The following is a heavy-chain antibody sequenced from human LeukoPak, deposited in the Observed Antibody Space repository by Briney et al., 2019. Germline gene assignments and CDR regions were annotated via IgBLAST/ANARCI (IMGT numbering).Heavy chain of an antibody. Sequence: GASVKVSCKASGYTFTSYGMHWVRQAPGQRLEWMGWINAGNGNTKYSQKFQGRVTITRDTSASTAYMELSSLTSEDTAVYYCARDYDYLWGSYRANHNYFDYWGQGTLVTVSS. V-gene: IGHV1-3*01. CDR1: GYTFTSYG. D-gene: IGHD3-16*02. CDR2: INAGNGNT. CDR3: ARDYDYLWGSYRANHNYFDY. J-gene: IGHJ4*02.